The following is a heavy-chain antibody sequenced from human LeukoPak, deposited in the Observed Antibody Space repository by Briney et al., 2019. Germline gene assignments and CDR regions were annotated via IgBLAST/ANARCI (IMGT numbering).Heavy chain of an antibody. Sequence: QPGGSLRLYCAASGLTFSSYAMSWVRQAPGKGLEWVSAISGSGGSTYYADSVKGRFTNSRDNSKNTLYLQMNSLRAEDRAVYYCACITIFGVASYWGQGTLVTVSS. CDR1: GLTFSSYA. V-gene: IGHV3-23*01. CDR3: ACITIFGVASY. CDR2: ISGSGGST. D-gene: IGHD3-3*01. J-gene: IGHJ4*02.